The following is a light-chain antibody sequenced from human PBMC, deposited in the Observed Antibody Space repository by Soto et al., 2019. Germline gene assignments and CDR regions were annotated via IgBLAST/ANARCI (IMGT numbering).Light chain of an antibody. J-gene: IGKJ3*01. CDR2: GAS. CDR3: QQVNSYPLT. V-gene: IGKV1-9*01. CDR1: QGISRF. Sequence: DIQLTQSPPFLSASVGDRVTIICRASQGISRFLAWYQQKPGKAPKLLIYGASTVERGVPSRFSRGGSGAEFSLTISSLQPEDFATYYCQQVNSYPLTFGPGTKVDIK.